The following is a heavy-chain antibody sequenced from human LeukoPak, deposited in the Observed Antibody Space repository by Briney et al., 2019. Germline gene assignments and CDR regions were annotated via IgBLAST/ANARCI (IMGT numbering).Heavy chain of an antibody. D-gene: IGHD3-3*01. CDR2: IYYSGST. Sequence: PSETLSLTCTVSGGSISSGGYYWSWIRQHPGKGLEWIGYIYYSGSTYYNPSLKSRVTISVDTSKNQFSLKLSSVTAADTAVYYCARNGFLGGLYYMDVWGKGTTVTVSS. CDR1: GGSISSGGYY. V-gene: IGHV4-31*03. CDR3: ARNGFLGGLYYMDV. J-gene: IGHJ6*03.